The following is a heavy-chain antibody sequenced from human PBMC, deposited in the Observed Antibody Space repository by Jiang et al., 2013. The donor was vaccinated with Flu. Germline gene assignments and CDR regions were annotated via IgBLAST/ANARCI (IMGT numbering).Heavy chain of an antibody. J-gene: IGHJ4*02. CDR1: GGSLSGYF. CDR2: IYYSGGT. D-gene: IGHD3-10*01. Sequence: LLKPSETLSLTCAVYGGSLSGYFWSWIRQSPEGLEWIGEIYYSGGTTYNPSLKSRVTMLADTSKNQLSLQLTSVTAADTAVYYCARHGGSYFDLWGQGSLVSVSS. CDR3: ARHGGSYFDL. V-gene: IGHV4-34*01.